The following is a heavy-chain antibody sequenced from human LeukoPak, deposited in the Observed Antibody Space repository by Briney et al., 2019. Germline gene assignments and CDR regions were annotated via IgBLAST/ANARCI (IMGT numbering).Heavy chain of an antibody. Sequence: SETLSLTCTVSGGSISSYYWSWIRQPAGKGLEWIGRIYTSGSTNYNPSLKSRVTMSVDTSKNQFSLKLSSVTAADTAVYYCATSIDHSSRYYMVLAASFDAFDIWGQGTMVTVSS. CDR1: GGSISSYY. J-gene: IGHJ3*02. V-gene: IGHV4-4*07. D-gene: IGHD6-13*01. CDR2: IYTSGST. CDR3: ATSIDHSSRYYMVLAASFDAFDI.